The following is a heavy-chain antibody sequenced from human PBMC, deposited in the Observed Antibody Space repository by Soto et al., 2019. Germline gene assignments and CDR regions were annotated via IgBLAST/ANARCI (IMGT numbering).Heavy chain of an antibody. V-gene: IGHV3-53*01. CDR2: IYSGGST. Sequence: EVQLVESGGGLIQPGGSLRLSCAASGFTVSSNYMSWVRQAPGKGLEWVSVIYSGGSTYYADSVKGRFTISRDNSKNTLYLQMNSLRAEDTAVYYCARPLRDGYPAFGWFDPWGQGTLVTVSS. D-gene: IGHD5-12*01. CDR1: GFTVSSNY. J-gene: IGHJ5*02. CDR3: ARPLRDGYPAFGWFDP.